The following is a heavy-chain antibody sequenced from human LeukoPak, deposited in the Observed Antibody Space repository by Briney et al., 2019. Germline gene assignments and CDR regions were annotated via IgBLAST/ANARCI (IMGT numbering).Heavy chain of an antibody. J-gene: IGHJ4*02. CDR2: INHAGTA. CDR1: GGSFTYYY. D-gene: IGHD1-20*01. Sequence: SETLSLTCALYGGSFTYYYWAWIRQTPGKGLEWIGEINHAGTADYNPFLKSRVTISVDTSKNQFSLKLSSVTAADTAVYSCARAYNWNDKVFDSWGQGALVTVSS. V-gene: IGHV4-34*01. CDR3: ARAYNWNDKVFDS.